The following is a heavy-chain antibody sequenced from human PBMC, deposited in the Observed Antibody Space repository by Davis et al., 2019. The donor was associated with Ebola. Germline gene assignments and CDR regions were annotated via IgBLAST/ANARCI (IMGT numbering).Heavy chain of an antibody. CDR3: AREGLTGGSFWFFDV. CDR1: GFTFVSYA. V-gene: IGHV3-23*01. CDR2: LTGGGDNS. Sequence: PGGSLRLSCEASGFTFVSYAMTWVRQAPGQGLQWVSSLTGGGDNSNYIDSVRGRFTISRDNSKNTLFLQMNNLRVEDTAIYYCAREGLTGGSFWFFDVWGRGTLVTVSS. D-gene: IGHD1-20*01. J-gene: IGHJ2*01.